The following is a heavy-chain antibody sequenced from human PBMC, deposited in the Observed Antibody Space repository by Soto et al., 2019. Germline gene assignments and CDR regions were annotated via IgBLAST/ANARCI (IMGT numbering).Heavy chain of an antibody. Sequence: QVQVQQWGAGLLKFSETLSLTCAVNGGSFSGWHWNWIRKPPGTGLEWIGEASHTEGTHYNPSLESRVPISVDRSRNQLSLKLTSVSAADEAVYYCARSRNLDVWGPGTTVIVSS. J-gene: IGHJ6*02. CDR1: GGSFSGWH. CDR3: ARSRNLDV. V-gene: IGHV4-34*01. CDR2: ASHTEGT. D-gene: IGHD1-1*01.